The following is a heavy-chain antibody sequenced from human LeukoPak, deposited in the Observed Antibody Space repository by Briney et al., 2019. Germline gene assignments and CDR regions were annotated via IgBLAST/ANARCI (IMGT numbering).Heavy chain of an antibody. J-gene: IGHJ4*02. CDR3: ASLRYDILTGYQYYFDY. CDR1: GGSISSSNW. V-gene: IGHV4-4*02. D-gene: IGHD3-9*01. Sequence: SGTLSLTCAVSGGSISSSNWWSWVRQPPGKGLEWIGEIYHSGSTNYNPSLKSRVTISVDKSKNQFSLKLSSVTAADTAVYYCASLRYDILTGYQYYFDYWGQGTLVTVSS. CDR2: IYHSGST.